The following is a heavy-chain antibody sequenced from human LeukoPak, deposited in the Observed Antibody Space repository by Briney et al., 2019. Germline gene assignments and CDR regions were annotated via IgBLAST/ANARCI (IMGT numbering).Heavy chain of an antibody. V-gene: IGHV4-59*01. CDR2: IYHSGST. CDR3: ARGGGYASPIGY. J-gene: IGHJ4*02. D-gene: IGHD5-12*01. CDR1: GGSISTYY. Sequence: PSETLSLTCTLSGGSISTYYWSWIRHPPGKALEWIGYIYHSGSTNYNPSLKSRVTISVDTSKNQFSLKLSSVTAADTAVYYCARGGGYASPIGYWGQGALVTVSS.